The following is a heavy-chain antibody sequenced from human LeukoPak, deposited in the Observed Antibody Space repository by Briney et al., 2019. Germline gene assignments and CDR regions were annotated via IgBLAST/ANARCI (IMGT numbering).Heavy chain of an antibody. CDR1: GGTFSSYA. CDR3: ARGLYSPVPAAIVGPNYYYYYYMDV. Sequence: SVKVSCKASGGTFSSYAISWVRQAPGQGLERMGGIIPIFGTANYAQKFQGRVTITTDESTSTAYMELSSLRSEDTAVYYCARGLYSPVPAAIVGPNYYYYYYMDVWGKGTTVTVSS. CDR2: IIPIFGTA. D-gene: IGHD2-2*01. V-gene: IGHV1-69*05. J-gene: IGHJ6*03.